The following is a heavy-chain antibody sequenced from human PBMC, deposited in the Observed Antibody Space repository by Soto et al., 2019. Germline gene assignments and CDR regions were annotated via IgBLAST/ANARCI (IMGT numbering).Heavy chain of an antibody. J-gene: IGHJ4*02. CDR3: AHSGLGGATTEEFFDY. V-gene: IGHV2-5*01. Sequence: QITLKESGPTLVKPTQTRTLTCTFSGFSPSTSGVGVGWILQPPGKALEWLALIYWNDDKRYSPSLKSRLTITKDTSKGQVVLTMTTMDPVDTATYDGAHSGLGGATTEEFFDYWGQGPLVTVSS. D-gene: IGHD1-26*01. CDR2: IYWNDDK. CDR1: GFSPSTSGVG.